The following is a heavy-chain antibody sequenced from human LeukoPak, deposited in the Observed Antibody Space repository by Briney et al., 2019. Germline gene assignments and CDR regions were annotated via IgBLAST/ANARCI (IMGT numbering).Heavy chain of an antibody. Sequence: SETLSLTCAVSGGSINNSSWWSWVRQPPGKGLEWIGEIHHSGRTNYNPSLKSRASISVDRSKNKFSLKLSSVTAADTAVYFCAGDVGYCGGESCKIDYWGQGTLVTVSS. CDR1: GGSINNSSW. D-gene: IGHD2-21*01. CDR2: IHHSGRT. CDR3: AGDVGYCGGESCKIDY. V-gene: IGHV4-4*02. J-gene: IGHJ4*02.